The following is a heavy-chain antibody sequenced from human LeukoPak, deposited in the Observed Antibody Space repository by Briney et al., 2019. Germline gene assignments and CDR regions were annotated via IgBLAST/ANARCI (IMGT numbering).Heavy chain of an antibody. CDR1: GYTFTIYY. CDR2: NKPSSGST. J-gene: IGHJ4*02. CDR3: ATGKIVGAIMYYIDD. D-gene: IGHD1-26*01. Sequence: ASVKASCKASGYTFTIYYMHWVPQAPGQRLEWRGINKPSSGSTSYAQKFQSTVTMTRDMSTSTVYMEKSSLRTEDTPVYYCATGKIVGAIMYYIDDCSQGSLVTVSS. V-gene: IGHV1-46*01.